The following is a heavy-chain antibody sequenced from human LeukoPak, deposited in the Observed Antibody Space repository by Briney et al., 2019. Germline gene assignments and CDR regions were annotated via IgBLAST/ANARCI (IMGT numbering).Heavy chain of an antibody. CDR2: ISGSGGTT. V-gene: IGHV3-23*01. CDR3: AKDAFCTSTNCYASYFDY. Sequence: GGSLRLSCAASGFTVSSNYMSWVRQAPGKGLEWVSAISGSGGTTHYADSVKGRFTISRDRSKNTLYLQMHSLRAEDTAVYYCAKDAFCTSTNCYASYFDYWGQGTLVTVSS. CDR1: GFTVSSNY. J-gene: IGHJ4*02. D-gene: IGHD2-2*01.